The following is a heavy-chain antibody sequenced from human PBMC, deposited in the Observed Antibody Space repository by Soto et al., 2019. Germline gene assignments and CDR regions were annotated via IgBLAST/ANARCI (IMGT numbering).Heavy chain of an antibody. CDR2: IYTSGST. J-gene: IGHJ5*02. CDR1: GVSIISYY. D-gene: IGHD1-7*01. Sequence: PSEPLSLNCTVSGVSIISYYWNCLRQPAGKGLEWIGRIYTSGSTNYNPSLKSRVTMSVDTSKNQFSLKLSSVTAADTAVYYCARGRAGNWNYDWFDPWGQGTLVTVSS. V-gene: IGHV4-4*07. CDR3: ARGRAGNWNYDWFDP.